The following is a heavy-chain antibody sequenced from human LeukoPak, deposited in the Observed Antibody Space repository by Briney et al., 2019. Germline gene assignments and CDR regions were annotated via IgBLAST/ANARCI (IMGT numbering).Heavy chain of an antibody. D-gene: IGHD3-9*01. V-gene: IGHV4-59*01. CDR2: IYYSGST. CDR3: ARAASYDIFYD. Sequence: SETLSLTCTVSGGSISNYYWTWIRQPPGKGLEWIGYIYYSGSTNYNPSLKSRVTISADTSKNQFSLNLRSVTAADTAVYYCARAASYDIFYDWGQGTLVTVSS. CDR1: GGSISNYY. J-gene: IGHJ4*02.